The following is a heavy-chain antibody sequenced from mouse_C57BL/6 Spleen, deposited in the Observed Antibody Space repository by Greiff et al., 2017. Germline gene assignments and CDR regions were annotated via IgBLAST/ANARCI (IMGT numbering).Heavy chain of an antibody. J-gene: IGHJ4*01. CDR2: ISSGSSTI. D-gene: IGHD1-1*01. Sequence: DVMLVESGGGLVKPGGSLKLSCAASGFTFSDYGMHWVRQAPEKGLEWVAYISSGSSTIYYADTVKGRFTISRDNAKNTLFLQMTSLRSEDTAMYYCARTLYGSYAMDYWGQGTSVTVSS. CDR3: ARTLYGSYAMDY. CDR1: GFTFSDYG. V-gene: IGHV5-17*01.